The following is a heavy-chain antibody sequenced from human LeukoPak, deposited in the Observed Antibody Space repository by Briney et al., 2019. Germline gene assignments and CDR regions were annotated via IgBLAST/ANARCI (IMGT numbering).Heavy chain of an antibody. CDR3: ARDGHYGSGSYFDY. CDR2: INWNGGST. D-gene: IGHD3-10*01. Sequence: PGGSLRLSRAASGFTFDDYGTSWVRQAPGKGLEWVSGINWNGGSTGYADSVKGRFTISRDNAKNSLYLQMNSLRAEDTAVYYCARDGHYGSGSYFDYWGQGTLVTVSS. V-gene: IGHV3-20*04. J-gene: IGHJ4*02. CDR1: GFTFDDYG.